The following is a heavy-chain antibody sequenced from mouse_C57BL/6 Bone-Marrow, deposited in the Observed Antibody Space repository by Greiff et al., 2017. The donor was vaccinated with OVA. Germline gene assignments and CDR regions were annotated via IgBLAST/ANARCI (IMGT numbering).Heavy chain of an antibody. CDR3: ARGGTNAMDY. V-gene: IGHV1-82*01. CDR1: GYAFSSSW. CDR2: IYPGDGDT. Sequence: LVESGPELVKPGASVKISCKASGYAFSSSWMNWVKQRPGKGLEWIGRIYPGDGDTNYNGKFKGKATLTADKSSSTAYMQLSSLTSEDSAVYFCARGGTNAMDYWGQGTSVTVSS. D-gene: IGHD4-1*01. J-gene: IGHJ4*01.